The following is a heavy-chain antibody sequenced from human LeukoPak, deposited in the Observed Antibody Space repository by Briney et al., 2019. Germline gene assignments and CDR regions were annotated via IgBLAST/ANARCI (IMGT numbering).Heavy chain of an antibody. D-gene: IGHD3-3*01. Sequence: PGGSLRLSCAASGFTVSSNYMSWVRQAPGKGLEWVSVIYSGGSTYYADSVKGRFTISRDNSKNTLYLQMNSLRAEDTAVYYCAKDPLITIFGVVIDAFDIWGQGTMVTVSS. J-gene: IGHJ3*02. CDR2: IYSGGST. CDR3: AKDPLITIFGVVIDAFDI. V-gene: IGHV3-53*01. CDR1: GFTVSSNY.